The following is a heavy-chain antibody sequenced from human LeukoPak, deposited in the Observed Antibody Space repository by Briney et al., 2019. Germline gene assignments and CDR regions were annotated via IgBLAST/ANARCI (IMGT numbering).Heavy chain of an antibody. J-gene: IGHJ4*02. V-gene: IGHV4-59*01. D-gene: IGHD3-22*01. CDR2: IYYSGST. CDR1: GGSIRSYY. CDR3: ARYDSSGLGY. Sequence: SETLSLTCTVSGGSIRSYYWSWIRQPPGKGLEWIGYIYYSGSTNYNPSLKSRVPISVDKSKNQFSLKLSSVTAADTAVYYCARYDSSGLGYWGQGTLVTVSS.